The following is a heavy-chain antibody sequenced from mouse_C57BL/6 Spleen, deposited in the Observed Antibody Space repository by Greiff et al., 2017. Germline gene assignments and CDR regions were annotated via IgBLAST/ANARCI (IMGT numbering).Heavy chain of an antibody. Sequence: VQLQQPGAELVMPGASVKLSCKASGYTFTSYWMHWVKPRPGQGLEWIGEIDPSDSYTNYNQKFKGKSTLTVDKSSSTAYMQLSSLTSEDSAVYYCARGKEGYFDYWGQGTTLTVSS. CDR1: GYTFTSYW. CDR2: IDPSDSYT. CDR3: ARGKEGYFDY. V-gene: IGHV1-69*01. J-gene: IGHJ2*01.